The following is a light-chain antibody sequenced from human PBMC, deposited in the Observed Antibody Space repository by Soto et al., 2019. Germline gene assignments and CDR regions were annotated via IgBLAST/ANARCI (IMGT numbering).Light chain of an antibody. CDR2: KAS. Sequence: DIQMTQSPSTLSASVGDRVTITCRASQRVSTWLAWYQQKPGKAPKLLIYKASILESGVPSRFSGSGSGTEFTLTISSLQPDDFATYYCQQYDGYSRTFGQGTKLEIK. CDR3: QQYDGYSRT. J-gene: IGKJ2*01. V-gene: IGKV1-5*03. CDR1: QRVSTW.